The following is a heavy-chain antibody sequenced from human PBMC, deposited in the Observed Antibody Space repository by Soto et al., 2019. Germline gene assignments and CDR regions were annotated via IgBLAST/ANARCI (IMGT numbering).Heavy chain of an antibody. Sequence: EVQLVESGGGLVQPGGSLRLSCAASGFSFSSYWMHWVRQVPGKGLVWVARIDTDGSVITYADSVKGRFTISRDNAKNTLYLQMNSLRAEDMATYYCARVSGYSNICLDYWGQGTLVTVSS. CDR1: GFSFSSYW. J-gene: IGHJ4*02. CDR3: ARVSGYSNICLDY. V-gene: IGHV3-74*01. D-gene: IGHD4-4*01. CDR2: IDTDGSVI.